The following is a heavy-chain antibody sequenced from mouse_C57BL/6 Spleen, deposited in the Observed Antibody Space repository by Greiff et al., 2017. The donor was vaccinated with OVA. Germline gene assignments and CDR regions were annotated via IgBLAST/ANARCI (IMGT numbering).Heavy chain of an antibody. Sequence: EVQLVESGGGLVKPGGSLKLSCAASGFTFSSYAMSWVRQTPEQRLEWVATISDGGSYTYYPDNVKGRFTFARDNAKNNLYLQMSHLKSEDTAMYYCARERLGSNFDVWGTGTTVTVSS. J-gene: IGHJ1*03. CDR3: ARERLGSNFDV. CDR2: ISDGGSYT. V-gene: IGHV5-4*01. D-gene: IGHD1-1*01. CDR1: GFTFSSYA.